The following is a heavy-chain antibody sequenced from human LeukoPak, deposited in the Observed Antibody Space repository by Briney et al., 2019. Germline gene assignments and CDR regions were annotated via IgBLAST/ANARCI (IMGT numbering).Heavy chain of an antibody. CDR3: AREASGSPDYFDS. V-gene: IGHV4-34*01. CDR1: DGSFGAHY. J-gene: IGHJ4*02. Sequence: SETLSLTCAVYDGSFGAHYWSWIRQPPGKGLEGIGEIDHSGSTTYNPSLKSRVTISVATSKNQFSLKLNSVTAADTAVYYCAREASGSPDYFDSWGQGSLVTVSS. D-gene: IGHD1-26*01. CDR2: IDHSGST.